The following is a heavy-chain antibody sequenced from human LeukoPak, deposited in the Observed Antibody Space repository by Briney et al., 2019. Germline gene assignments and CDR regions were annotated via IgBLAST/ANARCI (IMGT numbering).Heavy chain of an antibody. J-gene: IGHJ6*02. CDR1: GFTFSSYD. CDR2: IGTAGDT. Sequence: HPGGSLRLSCAASGFTFSSYDRHWVRQATGKGLEWVSAIGTAGDTYYPGSVKGRFTISRENAKNSLYLQMNGLRAGDTAVYYCARARERYYYDSSGYFSYGMDVWGQGTTVTVSS. D-gene: IGHD3-22*01. V-gene: IGHV3-13*01. CDR3: ARARERYYYDSSGYFSYGMDV.